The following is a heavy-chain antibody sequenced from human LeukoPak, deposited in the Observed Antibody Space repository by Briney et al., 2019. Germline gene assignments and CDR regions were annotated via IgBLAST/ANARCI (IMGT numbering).Heavy chain of an antibody. Sequence: SETLSLTCAVSGGPFSGYYWSWIRQPPGKGLEWIWEINHSGSTNYNPSLKSRLTISVDTPKSQFSLKLSSVTAADTAVYYCARGIPLPVLRAARFDPWGQGTLVTVSS. D-gene: IGHD2-2*01. V-gene: IGHV4-34*01. CDR2: INHSGST. CDR1: GGPFSGYY. J-gene: IGHJ5*02. CDR3: ARGIPLPVLRAARFDP.